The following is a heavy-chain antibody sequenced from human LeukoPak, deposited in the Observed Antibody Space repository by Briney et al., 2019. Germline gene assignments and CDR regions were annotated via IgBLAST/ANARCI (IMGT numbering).Heavy chain of an antibody. Sequence: ASVKVSCRASGYTFPTYFMHWVRQAPGQGLEWMGIINPTGGSTTYAQKFQGRVTMTRDTSTSTVYMELSSLRSDDTAVYYCARTAARRFDYWGQGTLVTVSS. J-gene: IGHJ4*02. V-gene: IGHV1-46*01. CDR1: GYTFPTYF. CDR3: ARTAARRFDY. D-gene: IGHD6-6*01. CDR2: INPTGGST.